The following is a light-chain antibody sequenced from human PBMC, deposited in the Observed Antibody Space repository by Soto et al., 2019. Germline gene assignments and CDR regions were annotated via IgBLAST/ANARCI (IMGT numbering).Light chain of an antibody. J-gene: IGLJ2*01. CDR1: STDPATYDL. CDR3: CSRL. CDR2: EVA. V-gene: IGLV2-23*02. Sequence: QSVLTQPASVSGSPGQSITISCTGTSTDPATYDLVSWYQQHPGKAPQLIIYEVAKRPSGVSARFSGSQSGDTASLTISGLQAADEAYYYCCSRLFGGGTQLTVL.